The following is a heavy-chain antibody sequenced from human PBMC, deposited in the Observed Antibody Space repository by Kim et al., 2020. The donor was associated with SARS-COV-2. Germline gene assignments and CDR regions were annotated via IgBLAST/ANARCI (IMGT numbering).Heavy chain of an antibody. Sequence: DSVKGRFTISRDNSKNTLYLKMNSLRAEDTAVYYCAGYYGSGSYYNYFDYWGQGTLVTVSS. J-gene: IGHJ4*02. V-gene: IGHV3-23*01. CDR3: AGYYGSGSYYNYFDY. D-gene: IGHD3-10*01.